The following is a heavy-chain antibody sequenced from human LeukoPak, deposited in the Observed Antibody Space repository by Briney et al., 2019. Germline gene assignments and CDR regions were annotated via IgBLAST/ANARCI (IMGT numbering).Heavy chain of an antibody. V-gene: IGHV3-23*01. J-gene: IGHJ4*02. CDR2: ISDSGGTT. D-gene: IGHD3-22*01. Sequence: GGSLRLFCAVSGITLSNYGMSWVRQAPGKGLEWVAGISDSGGTTKYADSVRGRFTISRDKRTNTLYLKMNSLRAEDTAVYFCANLRVVIRVILVGFHKEAYYFDSWGQGALVTVSP. CDR1: GITLSNYG. CDR3: ANLRVVIRVILVGFHKEAYYFDS.